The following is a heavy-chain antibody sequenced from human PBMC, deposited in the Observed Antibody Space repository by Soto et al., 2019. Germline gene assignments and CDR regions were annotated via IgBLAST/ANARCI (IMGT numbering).Heavy chain of an antibody. V-gene: IGHV3-21*01. CDR2: ISSSSSYI. D-gene: IGHD6-13*01. CDR1: GFTFSIYS. Sequence: EVQLVESGGGLVKPGGSLRLYCAASGFTFSIYSMNWVRQAPGKGLEWVSSISSSSSYIYYADSVKGRFTISRDNAKNSLYLQVNSLRAEDTAVYYCAREGIAAALDYWGQGTLVTVSS. J-gene: IGHJ4*02. CDR3: AREGIAAALDY.